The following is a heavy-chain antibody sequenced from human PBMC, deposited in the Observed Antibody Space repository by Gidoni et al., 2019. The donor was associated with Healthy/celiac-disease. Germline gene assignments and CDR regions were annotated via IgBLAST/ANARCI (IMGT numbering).Heavy chain of an antibody. CDR1: GGSISSSSYY. J-gene: IGHJ4*02. V-gene: IGHV4-39*01. Sequence: QLQLQESGPGLVKPSETLSLTCTVSGGSISSSSYYWGWIRQPPGKGLEWIGSIYYSGSTYYNPSLKSRVTISVDTSKNQFSLKLSSVTAADTAVYYCAGQQLAMFFDYWGQGTLVTVSS. CDR3: AGQQLAMFFDY. D-gene: IGHD6-13*01. CDR2: IYYSGST.